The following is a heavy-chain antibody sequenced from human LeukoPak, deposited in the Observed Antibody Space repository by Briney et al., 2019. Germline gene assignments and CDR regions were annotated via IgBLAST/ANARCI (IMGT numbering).Heavy chain of an antibody. Sequence: GGSLRLSRAASGFTFDDYTMHWVRQAPGKGLEWVSLINWDGSSRYYADSVKGRFTISRDNSKNSLYLQMNSLRTEDTALYYCAKDTESSCWYGTFDYWGQGTLVTVSS. D-gene: IGHD6-19*01. J-gene: IGHJ4*02. CDR2: INWDGSSR. CDR1: GFTFDDYT. V-gene: IGHV3-43*01. CDR3: AKDTESSCWYGTFDY.